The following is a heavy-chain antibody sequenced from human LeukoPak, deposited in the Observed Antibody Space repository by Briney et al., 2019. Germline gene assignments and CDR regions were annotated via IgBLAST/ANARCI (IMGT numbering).Heavy chain of an antibody. Sequence: ASVKVSCKASGYTFTSYAMHWVRQAPGQRLEWMGWINAGNGNTKYSQKFQGRVTITRDTSASTAYMELSSLRSEDTAVYYCARGYCSSTSCYGSWFDPWGQGTLVTVSS. CDR1: GYTFTSYA. V-gene: IGHV1-3*01. J-gene: IGHJ5*02. CDR3: ARGYCSSTSCYGSWFDP. CDR2: INAGNGNT. D-gene: IGHD2-2*01.